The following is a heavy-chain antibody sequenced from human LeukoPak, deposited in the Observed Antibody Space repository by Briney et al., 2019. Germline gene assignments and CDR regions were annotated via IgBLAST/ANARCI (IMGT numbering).Heavy chain of an antibody. Sequence: SVKVSCKASGGTFSSYATSWVRQAPGQGLEWMGGIIPIFGTANYAQKFQGRVTITADKSTSTAYMELSSLRSEDTAVYYCARGDNHCNGGSCYAAWGQGTLVTVSS. D-gene: IGHD2-15*01. J-gene: IGHJ4*02. V-gene: IGHV1-69*06. CDR2: IIPIFGTA. CDR1: GGTFSSYA. CDR3: ARGDNHCNGGSCYAA.